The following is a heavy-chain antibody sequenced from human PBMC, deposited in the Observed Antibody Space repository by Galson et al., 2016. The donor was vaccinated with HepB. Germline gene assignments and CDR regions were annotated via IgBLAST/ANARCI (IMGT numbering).Heavy chain of an antibody. CDR3: GKHGGFDY. D-gene: IGHD3-16*01. J-gene: IGHJ4*02. CDR2: ITHSGDAT. V-gene: IGHV3-23*01. Sequence: SLRLSCAASGFSFSNSGMSWVRQAPGRGLEWVSGITHSGDATHCADFVKGRFTISRDNSKNTLYLYMNNLTAGDTAIYYCGKHGGFDYWGQGALVTVSS. CDR1: GFSFSNSG.